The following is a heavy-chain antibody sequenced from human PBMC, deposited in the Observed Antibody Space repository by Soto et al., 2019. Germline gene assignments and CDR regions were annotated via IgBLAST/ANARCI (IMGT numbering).Heavy chain of an antibody. CDR2: ISYDGSNK. CDR1: GFTFSSYS. D-gene: IGHD2-2*01. J-gene: IGHJ5*02. Sequence: GGSLRLSCATSGFTFSSYSMHWVRQAPGKGLEWVAAISYDGSNKYYADSVKGRFTISRDNSKNTLYLQMNSLRAEDTAVYYSARASCLSPSCPRNNWFDTWGQGTLATVSS. CDR3: ARASCLSPSCPRNNWFDT. V-gene: IGHV3-30-3*01.